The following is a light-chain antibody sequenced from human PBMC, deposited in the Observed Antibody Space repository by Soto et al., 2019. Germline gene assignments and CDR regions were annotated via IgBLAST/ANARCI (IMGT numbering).Light chain of an antibody. V-gene: IGLV2-14*01. CDR2: EVS. CDR3: DSFTSSRAYV. Sequence: QSVLTRPASVSGSPGQSITISCTGTSSDVGGYDYVSWYQQQSGKAPKLIIYEVSSRPSGVSNRFSGSKSGNTASLTISGLQADDEADYYCDSFTSSRAYVFGVGTKLTVL. J-gene: IGLJ1*01. CDR1: SSDVGGYDY.